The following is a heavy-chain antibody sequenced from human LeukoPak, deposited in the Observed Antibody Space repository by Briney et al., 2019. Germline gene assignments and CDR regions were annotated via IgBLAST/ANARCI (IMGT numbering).Heavy chain of an antibody. V-gene: IGHV3-30*02. CDR3: AKDICGGNCYPHGGY. J-gene: IGHJ4*02. D-gene: IGHD2-21*01. CDR2: IPYDGSNK. Sequence: GGSLRLSCAASGFTFSSYGMNWVRQAPGKGLEWVAFIPYDGSNKYYADSLQGRFTISRDNSMNTLYLQMSSLRAEDTAIYYCAKDICGGNCYPHGGYWGQGTLVTVSS. CDR1: GFTFSSYG.